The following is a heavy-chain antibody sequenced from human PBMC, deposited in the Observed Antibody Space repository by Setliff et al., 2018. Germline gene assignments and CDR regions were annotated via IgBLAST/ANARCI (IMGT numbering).Heavy chain of an antibody. V-gene: IGHV3-53*01. J-gene: IGHJ4*02. Sequence: GGSLRLSCAVSGFTVRSDDMSWVRQAPGKGLEWASLLDYDGAIYYADSVKGRFTISGDKSKNTLYLQMNNVRADDTAVYYCRLWFGELSRDYWGPGTLVTVSS. CDR1: GFTVRSDD. CDR3: RLWFGELSRDY. CDR2: LDYDGAI. D-gene: IGHD3-10*01.